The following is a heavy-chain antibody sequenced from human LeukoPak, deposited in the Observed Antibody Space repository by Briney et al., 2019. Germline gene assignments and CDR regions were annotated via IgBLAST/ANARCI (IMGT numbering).Heavy chain of an antibody. CDR3: AKDSTGYSSGWYYFDY. Sequence: SETLSLTCTVSGGSISSYYWSWIRQHPGKGLEWIGYIYYSGSTYYNPSLKSRVTISVDTSKNQFSLKLSSVTAADTAVYYCAKDSTGYSSGWYYFDYWGQGTLVTVSS. J-gene: IGHJ4*02. V-gene: IGHV4-59*06. D-gene: IGHD6-19*01. CDR1: GGSISSYY. CDR2: IYYSGST.